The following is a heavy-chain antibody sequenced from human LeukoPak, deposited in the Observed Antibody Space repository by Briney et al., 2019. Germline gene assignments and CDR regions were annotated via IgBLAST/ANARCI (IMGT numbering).Heavy chain of an antibody. V-gene: IGHV1-2*02. J-gene: IGHJ4*02. CDR1: GYTFTGYY. Sequence: ASVKVSCKACGYTFTGYYMHWVRQAPGQGLEWMGWINPNSGGTNYAQKFQGRVTMTRDTSISTAYMELSRLRSDDTAVYYCAPAEYYYDSSGPFDYWGQGTLVTVSS. CDR2: INPNSGGT. CDR3: APAEYYYDSSGPFDY. D-gene: IGHD3-22*01.